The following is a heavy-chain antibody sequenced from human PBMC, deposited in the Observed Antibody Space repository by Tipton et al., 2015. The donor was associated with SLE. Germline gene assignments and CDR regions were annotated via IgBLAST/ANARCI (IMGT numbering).Heavy chain of an antibody. CDR2: IYPTGGA. Sequence: TLSLTCSVSRGSMSGHYWTWIRQPAGKGLEWIGRIYPTGGAAYNPPLKSRVTMSLDTSKNEFSLKVTSVTAADTAIYYCARESVGAAALDFWGQGTQVTVSS. J-gene: IGHJ4*02. V-gene: IGHV4-4*07. D-gene: IGHD6-25*01. CDR1: RGSMSGHY. CDR3: ARESVGAAALDF.